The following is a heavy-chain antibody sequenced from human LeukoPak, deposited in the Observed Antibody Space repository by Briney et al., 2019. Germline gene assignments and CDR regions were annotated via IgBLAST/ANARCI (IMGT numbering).Heavy chain of an antibody. Sequence: GGSLRLSCAASGFTFSSYSMNWVRQAPGKGLEWVSSISSSSSYIYYADSVKGHFTISRDNSKNTLSLQMNSLRAEDTAVYYCVSAGTLAFWGQGTLVTVSS. D-gene: IGHD3-10*01. V-gene: IGHV3-21*04. CDR2: ISSSSSYI. J-gene: IGHJ4*02. CDR1: GFTFSSYS. CDR3: VSAGTLAF.